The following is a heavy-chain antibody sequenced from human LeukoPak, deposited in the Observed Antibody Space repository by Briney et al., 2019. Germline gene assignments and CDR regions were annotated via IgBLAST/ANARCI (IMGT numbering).Heavy chain of an antibody. Sequence: SGPTLVKPTQTLTLTCTFSGFSLSTSGVGVGWIRQPPGKALEWLALIFWNDDKHYSPSLKSRLTIAKDTSKNQVVLTMTKMDPVDTATYYCARLLRRGGPAEFDYWGQGTLVTVSS. D-gene: IGHD2-2*01. V-gene: IGHV2-5*01. CDR1: GFSLSTSGVG. CDR2: IFWNDDK. J-gene: IGHJ4*02. CDR3: ARLLRRGGPAEFDY.